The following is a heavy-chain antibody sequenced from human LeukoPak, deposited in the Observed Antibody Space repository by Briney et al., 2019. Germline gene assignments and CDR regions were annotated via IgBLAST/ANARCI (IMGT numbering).Heavy chain of an antibody. CDR3: ARVGADSVTTSEGSEFDP. Sequence: PGGSLRLSCAASGFTFSSYAMHWVRQAPGKGLEWVANIKQDGSEKYYVDSVKGRFTISRDNAKNSLYLQMNSLRAEDTAVYYCARVGADSVTTSEGSEFDPWGQGTLVTVSS. J-gene: IGHJ5*02. CDR1: GFTFSSYA. V-gene: IGHV3-7*01. CDR2: IKQDGSEK. D-gene: IGHD4-17*01.